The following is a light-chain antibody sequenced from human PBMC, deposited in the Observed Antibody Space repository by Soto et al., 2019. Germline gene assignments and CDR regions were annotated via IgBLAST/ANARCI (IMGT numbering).Light chain of an antibody. Sequence: QSVLTQPPSASGSPGQSVSISCTGTSRDVGGYNLVSWYQQHPGKAPKLVIYEVDQRPSGVPDRFSGSKSGSTASLTVSGLQAEDEADYYCRSYAGNNNPYVFGSGTKVTVL. CDR1: SRDVGGYNL. J-gene: IGLJ1*01. CDR3: RSYAGNNNPYV. V-gene: IGLV2-8*01. CDR2: EVD.